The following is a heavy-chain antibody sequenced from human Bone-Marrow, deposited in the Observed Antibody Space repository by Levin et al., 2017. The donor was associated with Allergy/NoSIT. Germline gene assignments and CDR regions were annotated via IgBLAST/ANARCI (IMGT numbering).Heavy chain of an antibody. V-gene: IGHV1-69*13. Sequence: SVKVSCKASGGTFSSYAISWVRQAPGQGLEWMGGIIPIFGTANYAQKFQGRVTITADESTSTAYMELSSLRSEDTAVYYCARDRAVAGAAAGEIDYWGQGTLVTISS. D-gene: IGHD6-13*01. J-gene: IGHJ4*02. CDR1: GGTFSSYA. CDR2: IIPIFGTA. CDR3: ARDRAVAGAAAGEIDY.